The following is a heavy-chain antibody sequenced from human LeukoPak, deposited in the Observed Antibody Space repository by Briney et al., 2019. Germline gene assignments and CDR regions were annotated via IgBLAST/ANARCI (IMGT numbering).Heavy chain of an antibody. Sequence: GGSLRLSCAASGFTLSSYAMSWVRQAPGKGLEWVSAISGSGGSTYYADSVKGRFTISRDNSKNTLYLQMNSLRAEDTAVYYCAKDPRYNWKDLEWFDPWGQGTQVTVSS. V-gene: IGHV3-23*01. CDR1: GFTLSSYA. D-gene: IGHD1-20*01. CDR3: AKDPRYNWKDLEWFDP. J-gene: IGHJ5*02. CDR2: ISGSGGST.